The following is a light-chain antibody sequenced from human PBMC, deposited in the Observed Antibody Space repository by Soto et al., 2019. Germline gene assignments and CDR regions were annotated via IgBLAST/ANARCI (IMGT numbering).Light chain of an antibody. CDR2: GAS. J-gene: IGKJ4*01. Sequence: EIVLRQSPGTLSLSPGERATLSYRASQSVRSSYLAWYQQKPGQAPRLLIYGASSRAPGIPDRFSGSGSGTDFTLTISRLEPEDFALFYCQQYDTSPPTFGGGTKVEIK. CDR3: QQYDTSPPT. CDR1: QSVRSSY. V-gene: IGKV3-20*01.